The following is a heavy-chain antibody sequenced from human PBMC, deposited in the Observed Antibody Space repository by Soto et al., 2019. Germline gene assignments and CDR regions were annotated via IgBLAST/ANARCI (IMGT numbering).Heavy chain of an antibody. V-gene: IGHV3-48*01. J-gene: IGHJ6*03. CDR1: GFTFSTYG. CDR2: IGSSVSTK. D-gene: IGHD6-13*01. CDR3: ARDAPYTNSWSPFYYMDV. Sequence: ELQLLESGGGLVQQGGSLRLSCAASGFTFSTYGMNWVRQAPGKGLEWVSYIGSSVSTKYYAESGRGRFTISRDNVKNFLFLQMDSLSAEDTAIYYCARDAPYTNSWSPFYYMDVWGRGTTVTVSS.